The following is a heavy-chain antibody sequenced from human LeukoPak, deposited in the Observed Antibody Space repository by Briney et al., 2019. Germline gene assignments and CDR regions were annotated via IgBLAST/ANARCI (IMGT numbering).Heavy chain of an antibody. CDR2: ISYDGRNI. Sequence: GGSLRLSCAASAFTFSTYAMHWVRQAPGKGLEGVAVISYDGRNIYYADSVKGRFTISRDNSKNTLYLQMNSLRTEDTAVYYCARRPIWFGPQSGLSDYWGQGTLVTVSS. CDR1: AFTFSTYA. J-gene: IGHJ4*02. D-gene: IGHD3-10*01. CDR3: ARRPIWFGPQSGLSDY. V-gene: IGHV3-30*04.